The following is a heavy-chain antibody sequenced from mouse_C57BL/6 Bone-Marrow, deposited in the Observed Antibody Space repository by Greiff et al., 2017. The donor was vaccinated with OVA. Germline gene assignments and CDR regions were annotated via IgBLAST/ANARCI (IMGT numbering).Heavy chain of an antibody. J-gene: IGHJ3*01. V-gene: IGHV1-55*01. Sequence: QVQLQQPGAELVKPGASVKMSCKASGYTFTSYWITWVKQRPGQGLEWIGDIYPGSGSTNYNEKFKSKATLTVDTSSSTAYMQPSSLTSEDSAVYYCARNHYYGSSPFAYWGQGTLVTVSA. CDR2: IYPGSGST. CDR3: ARNHYYGSSPFAY. D-gene: IGHD1-1*01. CDR1: GYTFTSYW.